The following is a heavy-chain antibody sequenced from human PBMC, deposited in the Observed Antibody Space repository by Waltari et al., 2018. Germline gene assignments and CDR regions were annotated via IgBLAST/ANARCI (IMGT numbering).Heavy chain of an antibody. Sequence: VQLVESGGGLVKPGGSLRLSCAASGFTFSNAWMSWVRQAPGKGLEWVAVISYDGSNKYYADSVKGRFTISRDNSKNTLYLQMNSLRAEDTAVYYCATLQSWNYVSYWGQGTLVTVSS. CDR1: GFTFSNAW. CDR2: ISYDGSNK. D-gene: IGHD1-7*01. V-gene: IGHV3-30*03. J-gene: IGHJ4*02. CDR3: ATLQSWNYVSY.